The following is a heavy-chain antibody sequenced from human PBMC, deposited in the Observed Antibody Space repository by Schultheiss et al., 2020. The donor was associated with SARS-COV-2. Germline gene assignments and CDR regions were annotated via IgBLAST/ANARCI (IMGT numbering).Heavy chain of an antibody. CDR2: IYHSGST. D-gene: IGHD1-26*01. Sequence: SQTLSLTCTVSGFSISSGAYWGWIRQPPGKGLEWIGSIYHSGSTNYNPSLKSRVTISVDKSKNQFSLKLSSVTAADTAVYYCARESGRNLCFDYWGQGTLVTVSS. CDR1: GFSISSGAY. CDR3: ARESGRNLCFDY. V-gene: IGHV4-38-2*02. J-gene: IGHJ4*02.